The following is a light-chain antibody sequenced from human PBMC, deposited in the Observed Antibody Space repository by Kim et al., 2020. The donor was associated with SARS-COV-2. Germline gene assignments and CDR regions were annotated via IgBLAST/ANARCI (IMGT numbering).Light chain of an antibody. V-gene: IGLV7-46*01. CDR3: LLTYNGIRV. Sequence: QAVVTQDPSLTVSPGGTVTLSCGCSAGAVTSGDYPYWFQQKTGQAPRTLIYDINNRNAWTPARFSCSLPGGKAALTLSGPQAEDEADYFCLLTYNGIRVFGGGTQLTVL. J-gene: IGLJ2*01. CDR2: DIN. CDR1: AGAVTSGDY.